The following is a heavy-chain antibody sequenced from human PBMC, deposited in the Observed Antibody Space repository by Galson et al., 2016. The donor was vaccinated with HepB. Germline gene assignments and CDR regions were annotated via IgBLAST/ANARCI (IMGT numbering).Heavy chain of an antibody. CDR3: AKGYGFWTAFDY. Sequence: SLRLSCAASGFTFSNYAMNWVRLAPGKGLEWVSIISGSGGSTFYADSVKGRFTISRDNSKNTLYLQMNSLRAEDTAVYYCAKGYGFWTAFDYWGQGTLVTVSS. D-gene: IGHD3-3*01. J-gene: IGHJ4*02. V-gene: IGHV3-23*01. CDR1: GFTFSNYA. CDR2: ISGSGGST.